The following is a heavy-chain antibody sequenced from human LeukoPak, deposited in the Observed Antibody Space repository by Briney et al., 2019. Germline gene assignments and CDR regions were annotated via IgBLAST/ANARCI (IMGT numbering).Heavy chain of an antibody. CDR2: IKEDGSEK. V-gene: IGHV3-7*05. CDR3: ATARGLGI. CDR1: GFTFRTSW. J-gene: IGHJ3*02. Sequence: PGGSVRLSCAASGFTFRTSWISWVRQAPGKGLEWVANIKEDGSEKNYVDSVKGRFTISRDNAKNSLYLQMNSLRAEDTAVYYSATARGLGIWGQGTMVTVSS.